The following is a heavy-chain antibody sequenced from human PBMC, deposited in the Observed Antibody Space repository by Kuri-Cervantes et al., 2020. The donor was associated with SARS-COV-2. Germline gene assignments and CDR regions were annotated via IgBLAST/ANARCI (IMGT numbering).Heavy chain of an antibody. D-gene: IGHD3-3*01. V-gene: IGHV1-8*01. J-gene: IGHJ4*02. Sequence: ASVKVSCKASGYTFTSYDINWVRQATGQGLEWMGWMNPNSGNTGYAQKFQGRVTITRNTSISTAYMELSSLRSEDTAVYYCARSITIFGVVIITRYYFDYWGQGTLVTVSS. CDR2: MNPNSGNT. CDR3: ARSITIFGVVIITRYYFDY. CDR1: GYTFTSYD.